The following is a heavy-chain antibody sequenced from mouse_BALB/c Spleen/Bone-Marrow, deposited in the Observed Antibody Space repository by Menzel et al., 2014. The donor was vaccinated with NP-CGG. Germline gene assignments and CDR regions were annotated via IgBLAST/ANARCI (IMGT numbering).Heavy chain of an antibody. CDR1: GFSLXGFG. D-gene: IGHD2-10*02. CDR3: AREKYGNYCAMDY. CDR2: IWGDGTT. J-gene: IGHJ4*01. Sequence: VQRVESGPGLVAPSQSLSITCTVSGFSLXGFGINWIRQPPGKGLEWPGMIWGDGTTDYNSALKSRLSINKDNSKSQVFLKMNSLQAGDTARYYCAREKYGNYCAMDYWGQGTSVTVSS. V-gene: IGHV2-6-7*01.